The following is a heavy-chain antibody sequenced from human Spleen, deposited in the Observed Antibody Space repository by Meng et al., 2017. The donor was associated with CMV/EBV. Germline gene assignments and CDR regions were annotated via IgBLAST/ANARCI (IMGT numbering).Heavy chain of an antibody. Sequence: GKSLKISCAASGFTFSSSWMHWVRQAPGKGLVWVSRINSDGSSTSYADSVKGRFTISRDNAKNTLYLQMNSLRAEDTAVYYCSRDGWYELRYLTTGTTGSNWFDPWGQGTLVTVSS. D-gene: IGHD3-9*01. CDR2: INSDGSST. CDR3: SRDGWYELRYLTTGTTGSNWFDP. V-gene: IGHV3-74*01. J-gene: IGHJ5*02. CDR1: GFTFSSSW.